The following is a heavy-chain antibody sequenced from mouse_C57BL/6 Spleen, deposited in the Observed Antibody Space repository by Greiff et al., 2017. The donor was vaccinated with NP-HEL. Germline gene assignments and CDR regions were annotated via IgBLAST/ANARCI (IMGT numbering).Heavy chain of an antibody. J-gene: IGHJ3*01. CDR2: IRNKANGYTT. CDR3: ARYIGDSSGFAY. Sequence: EVNVVESGGGLVQPGGSLSLSCAASGFTFTDYYMSWVRQPPGKALEWLGFIRNKANGYTTEYSSSVQGRFTISRDNSQSILYLQRNALRAEDSATYYCARYIGDSSGFAYWGQGTLVTVSA. V-gene: IGHV7-3*01. D-gene: IGHD3-2*02. CDR1: GFTFTDYY.